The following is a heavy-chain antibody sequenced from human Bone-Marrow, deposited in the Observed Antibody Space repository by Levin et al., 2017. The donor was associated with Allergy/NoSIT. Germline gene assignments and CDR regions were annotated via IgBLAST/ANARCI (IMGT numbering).Heavy chain of an antibody. Sequence: LSLTCAASGFTFSNSAMNWVRQPPGKGLQWVSTISGRGYSTYYADSVKGRFTISRDDAKSTLYLQMNSLRADDTAVYYCANLAAVDYWGQGTLVTVSS. CDR2: ISGRGYST. CDR3: ANLAAVDY. CDR1: GFTFSNSA. J-gene: IGHJ4*02. D-gene: IGHD6-25*01. V-gene: IGHV3-23*01.